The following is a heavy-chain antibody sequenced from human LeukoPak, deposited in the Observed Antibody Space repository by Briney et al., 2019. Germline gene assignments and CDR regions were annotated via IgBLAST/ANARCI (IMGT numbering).Heavy chain of an antibody. Sequence: SETLSLTCTVSGGSISSSSYYWGWIRQPPGKGLEWIGSIYYSGSTYYNPSLKSRVTISVDTSKNQFSLKLSSVTAADTAVYYCARSYSSGWSPPDYWGQGTLVTDSS. CDR3: ARSYSSGWSPPDY. CDR2: IYYSGST. CDR1: GGSISSSSYY. V-gene: IGHV4-39*01. J-gene: IGHJ4*02. D-gene: IGHD6-19*01.